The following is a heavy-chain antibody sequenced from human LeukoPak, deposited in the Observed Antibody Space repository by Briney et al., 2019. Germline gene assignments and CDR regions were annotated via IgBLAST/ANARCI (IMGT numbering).Heavy chain of an antibody. CDR3: ARGDGYNFNFDY. D-gene: IGHD5-24*01. CDR2: IIPILGIA. J-gene: IGHJ4*02. Sequence: GASVKVSCKASGGTFSSYAISWVRRAPGQGLEWMGRIIPILGIANYAQKFQGRVTITADKSTSTAYMELSSLRSEDTAVYYCARGDGYNFNFDYWGQGTLVTVSS. CDR1: GGTFSSYA. V-gene: IGHV1-69*04.